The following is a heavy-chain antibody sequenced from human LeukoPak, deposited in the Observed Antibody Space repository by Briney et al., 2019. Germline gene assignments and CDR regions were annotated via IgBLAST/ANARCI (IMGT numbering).Heavy chain of an antibody. Sequence: CGPTLVKPTQTLTLTCTFSGFSLRTSGVGVGWIRQPPGKALEWLALIYWNDDKRYSPSLKSRLTITKDTSKNQVVLTMTNMDPVDTATYYCAHRRGGYSSSWYPGLYWGQGTLVTVSS. J-gene: IGHJ4*02. CDR2: IYWNDDK. D-gene: IGHD6-13*01. V-gene: IGHV2-5*01. CDR3: AHRRGGYSSSWYPGLY. CDR1: GFSLRTSGVG.